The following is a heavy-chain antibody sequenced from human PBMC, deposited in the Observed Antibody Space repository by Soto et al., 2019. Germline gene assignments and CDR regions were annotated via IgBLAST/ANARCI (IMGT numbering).Heavy chain of an antibody. CDR3: ARVRQLVGYFDYDMDV. CDR1: GYTFTNYG. D-gene: IGHD6-6*01. Sequence: QVQLLQSGAEVKKPGASVKVSCKASGYTFTNYGITWVRQAPGQGLEWMGWNSAYNGDTHYTQRLQGRVTMTTDTSTSTAYMELRGLRSDDTGVYYCARVRQLVGYFDYDMDVWGKGTTVTVSS. V-gene: IGHV1-18*01. CDR2: NSAYNGDT. J-gene: IGHJ6*03.